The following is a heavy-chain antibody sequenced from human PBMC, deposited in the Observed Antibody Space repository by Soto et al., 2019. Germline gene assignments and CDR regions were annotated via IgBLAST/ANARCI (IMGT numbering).Heavy chain of an antibody. V-gene: IGHV4-59*01. CDR2: IYYSGTT. J-gene: IGHJ4*02. CDR1: GGSISSYY. Sequence: PSETLSLTCTVSGGSISSYYWSWIRQPPGKGLEWIGYIYYSGTTTYNPSLKSRVTISLDTSKNQFSLKLSSVTAADTAVYYCARNYLDYFDFWGQGTLVTVSS. CDR3: ARNYLDYFDF. D-gene: IGHD3-10*01.